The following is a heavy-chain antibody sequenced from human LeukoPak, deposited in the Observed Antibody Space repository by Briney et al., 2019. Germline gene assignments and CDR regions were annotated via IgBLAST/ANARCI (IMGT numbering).Heavy chain of an antibody. D-gene: IGHD3-22*01. J-gene: IGHJ4*02. CDR1: GGSFSGYY. CDR3: AIVNFSDRTLDY. CDR2: INHSGST. V-gene: IGHV4-34*01. Sequence: SETLSLTCAVYGGSFSGYYWSWIRQPPGKGLEWIGEINHSGSTNYNPSLKSRVTISVDTSKNQFSLKLSSVAAADTAVYYCAIVNFSDRTLDYWGQGTLVTVSS.